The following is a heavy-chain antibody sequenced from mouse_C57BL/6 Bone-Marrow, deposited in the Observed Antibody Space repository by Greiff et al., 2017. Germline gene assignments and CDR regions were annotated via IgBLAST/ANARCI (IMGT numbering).Heavy chain of an antibody. CDR3: ARVLLLFDV. Sequence: QVQLQQSGAELARPGASVKLSCKASGYTFTSYGISWVKQRTGQGLEWIGEIYPRSGNTYYNEKFKGKATLTADKSSSTAYMELRSLTSKDSAVCFCARVLLLFDVWGRGTTVTVTA. D-gene: IGHD1-1*01. CDR1: GYTFTSYG. CDR2: IYPRSGNT. V-gene: IGHV1-81*01. J-gene: IGHJ1*03.